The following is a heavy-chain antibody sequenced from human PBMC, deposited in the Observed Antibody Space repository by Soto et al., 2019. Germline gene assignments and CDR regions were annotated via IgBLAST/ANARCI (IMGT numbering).Heavy chain of an antibody. D-gene: IGHD1-26*01. CDR2: ISYDGSNK. CDR3: ARARYGGYYDY. V-gene: IGHV3-30*03. CDR1: GFTFSSYG. J-gene: IGHJ4*02. Sequence: GGSLRLSCAASGFTFSSYGMHWVRQAPGKGLEWVAVISYDGSNKYYADSVKGRFTISRDNSKNTLYLQMNSLRAGDTAVYYCARARYGGYYDYWGQGTLVTVSS.